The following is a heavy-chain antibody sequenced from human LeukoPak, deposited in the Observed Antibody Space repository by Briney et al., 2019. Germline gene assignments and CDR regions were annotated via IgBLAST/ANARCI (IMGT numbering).Heavy chain of an antibody. V-gene: IGHV1-18*01. CDR3: ARDPISYYDILTGRNWSYYYYGMDV. D-gene: IGHD3-9*01. Sequence: ASVKVSCKASGYTFTSYGISWVRQAPGQGLEWMGWISAYNGNTNYAQKLQGRVTMTTDTSTSTAYMELRSLRSDDTAVYYCARDPISYYDILTGRNWSYYYYGMDVWGQGTTVTVS. CDR2: ISAYNGNT. J-gene: IGHJ6*02. CDR1: GYTFTSYG.